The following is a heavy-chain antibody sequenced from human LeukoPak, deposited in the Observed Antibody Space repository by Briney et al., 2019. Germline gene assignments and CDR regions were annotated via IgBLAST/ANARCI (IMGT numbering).Heavy chain of an antibody. J-gene: IGHJ5*02. V-gene: IGHV4-59*11. Sequence: SETLSLTCTVSGGSISSHYWSWIRQPPGKGLEWIGYIYYTGSTNCNPSLKSRVTMSVDTSKNQFSLKLSSVTAADTAVYYCARAVVSVGGSNNWFDPWGQGTLVTVSS. CDR1: GGSISSHY. D-gene: IGHD3-10*01. CDR2: IYYTGST. CDR3: ARAVVSVGGSNNWFDP.